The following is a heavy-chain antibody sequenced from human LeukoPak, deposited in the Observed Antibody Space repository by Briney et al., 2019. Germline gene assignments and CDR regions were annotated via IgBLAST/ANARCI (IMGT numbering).Heavy chain of an antibody. CDR1: GFTFSSYG. CDR3: AKGVQLWFGESFDY. Sequence: SGGSLRLSCAASGFTFSSYGMHWVRQAPGKGLEWVAVISYDGSNKYYADSVKGRFTASRDNSKNTLYLQMNSLRAEDTAVYYCAKGVQLWFGESFDYWGQGTLVTVSS. J-gene: IGHJ4*02. D-gene: IGHD5-18*01. CDR2: ISYDGSNK. V-gene: IGHV3-30*18.